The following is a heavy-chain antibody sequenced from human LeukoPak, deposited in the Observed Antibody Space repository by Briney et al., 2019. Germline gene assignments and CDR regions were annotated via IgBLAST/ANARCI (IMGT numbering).Heavy chain of an antibody. CDR1: GYTFTSYA. CDR3: ARVDCSSTSCYQFDP. Sequence: ASVKVSCKASGYTFTSYAMHWVRQAPGQRLEWMGWINAGNGITKYSQKFQGRVTITRDTSASTAYMELSSLRSEDTAVYYCARVDCSSTSCYQFDPWGQGTPVTVSS. CDR2: INAGNGIT. V-gene: IGHV1-3*01. J-gene: IGHJ5*02. D-gene: IGHD2-2*01.